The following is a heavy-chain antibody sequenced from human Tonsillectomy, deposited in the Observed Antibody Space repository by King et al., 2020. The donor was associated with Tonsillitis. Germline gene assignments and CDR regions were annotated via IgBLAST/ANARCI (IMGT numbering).Heavy chain of an antibody. CDR3: ARGTQFSLNYFDY. CDR1: NDSISSYY. V-gene: IGHV4-59*01. J-gene: IGHJ4*02. Sequence: QLQESGPGLVKPSETLSLTCTVSNDSISSYYWSWIRQPPGKGLEWIGYIYYSGGTKYNPSLKSRVTISVDTSKNQFSLNLRSVTAADTAVYYCARGTQFSLNYFDYWGQGTLVTVSS. D-gene: IGHD1-7*01. CDR2: IYYSGGT.